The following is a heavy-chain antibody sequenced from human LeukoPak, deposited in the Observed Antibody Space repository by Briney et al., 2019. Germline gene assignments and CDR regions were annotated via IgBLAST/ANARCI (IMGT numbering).Heavy chain of an antibody. J-gene: IGHJ4*02. V-gene: IGHV3-23*01. Sequence: GGSLRLSCAVSTFSFDNYAIDWVRQAPGKGLEWVSTISGSGGSTYYADSVKGRFTISRDNSKNTLYLQMNSLRDEDTAVYYCAKFEFGFWGQGTLVTVSS. CDR2: ISGSGGST. CDR3: AKFEFGF. D-gene: IGHD3-16*01. CDR1: TFSFDNYA.